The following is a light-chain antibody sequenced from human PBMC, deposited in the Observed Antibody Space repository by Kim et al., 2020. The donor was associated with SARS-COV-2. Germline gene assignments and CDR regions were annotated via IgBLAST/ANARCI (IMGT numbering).Light chain of an antibody. J-gene: IGLJ3*02. V-gene: IGLV1-44*01. CDR3: AAWDDSLNGWV. CDR2: SND. Sequence: GQSVTISCSGSSSNSGFNTVNRYQQHPGTAPKLLVFSNDQRPSGVPDRFSGSKSGTSASLAISGLQSDDESDYYCAAWDDSLNGWVFGGGTQLTVL. CDR1: SSNSGFNT.